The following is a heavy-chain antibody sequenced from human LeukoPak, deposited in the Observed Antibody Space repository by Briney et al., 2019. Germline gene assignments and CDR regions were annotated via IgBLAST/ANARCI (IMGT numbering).Heavy chain of an antibody. Sequence: GASVKVSCKASGYTFTSYGISWVRQAPGQGLEWMGWISAYNGNTNYAQKLQGRVTMTTDTSTSTAYMELSSLRSEDTAVYYFAKWGCTGGSCYPFAYWGQGTLVTVSS. D-gene: IGHD2-15*01. CDR3: AKWGCTGGSCYPFAY. CDR2: ISAYNGNT. V-gene: IGHV1-18*01. J-gene: IGHJ4*02. CDR1: GYTFTSYG.